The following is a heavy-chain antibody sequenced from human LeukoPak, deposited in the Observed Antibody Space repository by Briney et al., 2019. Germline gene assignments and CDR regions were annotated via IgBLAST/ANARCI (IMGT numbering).Heavy chain of an antibody. Sequence: PGGSLRLSCAASGFTFSNYGMHWVRQAPGKGLEWVAVISYDGRNKYYADSVKGRFTISRDGFKNTLYLQMNSLRSDDTAVYYCARTPAGYSSGWDFDYWGQGTLVTVSS. D-gene: IGHD6-19*01. V-gene: IGHV3-30*03. CDR1: GFTFSNYG. CDR3: ARTPAGYSSGWDFDY. CDR2: ISYDGRNK. J-gene: IGHJ4*02.